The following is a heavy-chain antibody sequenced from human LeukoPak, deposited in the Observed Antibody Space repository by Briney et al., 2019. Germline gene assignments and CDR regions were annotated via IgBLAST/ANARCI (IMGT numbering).Heavy chain of an antibody. J-gene: IGHJ4*02. CDR2: IRSKANSYAT. D-gene: IGHD2-8*02. V-gene: IGHV3-73*01. Sequence: PGGSLELSCAASGFTFSGSAMHWVRQASGKGLEWVGRIRSKANSYATAYAASVKGRFTISRDDSKNTAYLQMNSLKTEDTAVYYCTTYPGTGFDYWGQGTLVTVSS. CDR3: TTYPGTGFDY. CDR1: GFTFSGSA.